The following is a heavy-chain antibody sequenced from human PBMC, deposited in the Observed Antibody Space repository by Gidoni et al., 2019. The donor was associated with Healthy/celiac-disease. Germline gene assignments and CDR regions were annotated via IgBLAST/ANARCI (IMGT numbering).Heavy chain of an antibody. CDR3: ARLGGDYWPYYFDY. D-gene: IGHD4-17*01. J-gene: IGHJ4*02. CDR1: GGSISSSSYY. CDR2: IYYSGST. Sequence: QLQLQESGPGLVKPSETLSLTCTVPGGSISSSSYYWGWIRQPPGKGLEWIGSIYYSGSTYYNPSLKSRVTISVDTSKNQFSLKLSSVTAADTAVYYCARLGGDYWPYYFDYWGQGTLVTVSS. V-gene: IGHV4-39*01.